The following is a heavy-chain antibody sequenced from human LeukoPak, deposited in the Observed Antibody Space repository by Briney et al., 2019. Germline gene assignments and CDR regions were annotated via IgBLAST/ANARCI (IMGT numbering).Heavy chain of an antibody. Sequence: AGGSLRLSCAASGFTFSSYAMTWLRQAPAKGLERVSRITGSGGSTYYADSVKGRFTISRDNSKNTLYLQMNSLRADDTAVYYCATRAGVAVADSYYYYGLDVWGQGTTVTVSS. J-gene: IGHJ6*02. CDR2: ITGSGGST. D-gene: IGHD6-19*01. CDR1: GFTFSSYA. CDR3: ATRAGVAVADSYYYYGLDV. V-gene: IGHV3-23*01.